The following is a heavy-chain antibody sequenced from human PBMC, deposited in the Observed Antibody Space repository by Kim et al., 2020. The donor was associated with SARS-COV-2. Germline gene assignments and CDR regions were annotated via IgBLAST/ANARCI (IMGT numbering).Heavy chain of an antibody. CDR1: GFTFSGSA. D-gene: IGHD6-19*01. CDR3: TRHGVYSSGWYQFDYYYGMDV. Sequence: GGSLRLSCAASGFTFSGSAMHWVRQASGKGLEWVGRIRSKANSYAKAYAASVKGRFTISRDDSKNTAYLQMNSLKTEDTAVYYCTRHGVYSSGWYQFDYYYGMDVWCQGTTVTVSS. CDR2: IRSKANSYAK. J-gene: IGHJ6*02. V-gene: IGHV3-73*01.